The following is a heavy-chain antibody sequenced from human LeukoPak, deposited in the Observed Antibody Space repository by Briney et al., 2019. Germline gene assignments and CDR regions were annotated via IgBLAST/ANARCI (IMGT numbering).Heavy chain of an antibody. D-gene: IGHD3-16*02. Sequence: ASVKVSCKASGYTFTGYYMHWVRQAPGQGLEWMGWINPNSGNANYAQKFQGRVTMTRDTSITTAYMELSRLRSDDTAVYYCARGEIKITFGGIIAAKDYWGQGTLVTVSS. J-gene: IGHJ4*02. CDR1: GYTFTGYY. CDR2: INPNSGNA. CDR3: ARGEIKITFGGIIAAKDY. V-gene: IGHV1-2*02.